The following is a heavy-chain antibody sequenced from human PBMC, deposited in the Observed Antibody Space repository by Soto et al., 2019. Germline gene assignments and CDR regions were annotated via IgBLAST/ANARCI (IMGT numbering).Heavy chain of an antibody. CDR3: ARERNRGIAAARYYFDY. D-gene: IGHD6-13*01. CDR1: GFTFSSYA. J-gene: IGHJ4*02. CDR2: ISYDGSNK. V-gene: IGHV3-30-3*01. Sequence: GGSLRLSCAASGFTFSSYAMHWVRQAPGKGLEWVAVISYDGSNKYYADSVKGRFTISRDNSKNTLYLQMYSLRAEDTAVYYCARERNRGIAAARYYFDYWGQGTLVTVSS.